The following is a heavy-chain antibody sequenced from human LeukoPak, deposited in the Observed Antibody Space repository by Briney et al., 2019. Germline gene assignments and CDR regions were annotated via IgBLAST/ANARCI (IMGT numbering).Heavy chain of an antibody. V-gene: IGHV4-59*08. D-gene: IGHD3-10*01. Sequence: SETLSLTCTISGGSISPYYWSWIRQPPGKGLEWIGYIYYSGSTNYNPSLKIRVTISVDTSKNHFSLKLSSVTAADTAVYYCASRDYYGSGGIDYWGQGTLVTVSS. CDR3: ASRDYYGSGGIDY. CDR2: IYYSGST. CDR1: GGSISPYY. J-gene: IGHJ4*02.